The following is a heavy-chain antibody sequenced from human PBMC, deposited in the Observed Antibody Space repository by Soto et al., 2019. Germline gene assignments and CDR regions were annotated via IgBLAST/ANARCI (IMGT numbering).Heavy chain of an antibody. D-gene: IGHD3-16*01. V-gene: IGHV3-23*01. CDR2: ISGSGGST. CDR1: GFTVSSSA. CDR3: AKDLQGGNRDRYFDY. Sequence: GGSLRLSCAASGFTVSSSAMSWVRQAPRKEQEWVSAISGSGGSTYYADSVKGRFTISRDNSKNTLYLQMNSLRAEDTAVYYCAKDLQGGNRDRYFDYWGQGTLVTVSS. J-gene: IGHJ4*02.